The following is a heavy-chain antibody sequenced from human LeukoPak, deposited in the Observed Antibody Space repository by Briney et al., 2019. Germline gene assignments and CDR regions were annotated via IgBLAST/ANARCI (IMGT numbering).Heavy chain of an antibody. CDR3: ARDSSSWSTYWFDP. V-gene: IGHV3-21*01. CDR2: ISSSSSYI. Sequence: GGSLRLSCAASGFTFSSYSMNWVRQAPGKGLEWVSSISSSSSYIYYADSVKGRFTVSRDNAKNSLYLQMNSLRAEDTAVYYCARDSSSWSTYWFDPWGQGTLVTVSS. D-gene: IGHD6-13*01. J-gene: IGHJ5*02. CDR1: GFTFSSYS.